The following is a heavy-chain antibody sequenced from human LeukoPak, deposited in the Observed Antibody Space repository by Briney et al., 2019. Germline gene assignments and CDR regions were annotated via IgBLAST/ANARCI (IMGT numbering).Heavy chain of an antibody. CDR3: AKDRIAAAGTAAESDY. J-gene: IGHJ4*02. Sequence: GGSLRLSCAASGFTFDDYGMSWVRQAPGKGLEWVSSIQWNDDSTGYADSVKGRFTISRDNAKNSLSLQMNSLRAEDTAVYYCAKDRIAAAGTAAESDYWGQGTLVTVSS. D-gene: IGHD6-13*01. V-gene: IGHV3-20*04. CDR1: GFTFDDYG. CDR2: IQWNDDST.